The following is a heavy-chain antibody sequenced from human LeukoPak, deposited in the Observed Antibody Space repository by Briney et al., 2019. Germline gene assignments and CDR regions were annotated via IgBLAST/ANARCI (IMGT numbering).Heavy chain of an antibody. CDR1: GYTLTELS. CDR2: FDPEDGET. V-gene: IGHV1-24*01. D-gene: IGHD3-9*01. J-gene: IGHJ4*02. Sequence: ASVKVSCKVSGYTLTELSMHWVRQAPGKGLEWMGGFDPEDGETIYAQKFQGKVTMTEDTSTDTAYMELSSLRSEDTAVYYCATDHPRYFDLSLDYWGQGTLVTVSS. CDR3: ATDHPRYFDLSLDY.